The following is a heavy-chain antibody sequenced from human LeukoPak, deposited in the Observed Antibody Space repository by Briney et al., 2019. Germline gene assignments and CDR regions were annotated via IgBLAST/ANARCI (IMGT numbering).Heavy chain of an antibody. V-gene: IGHV4-34*01. D-gene: IGHD3-3*01. CDR2: INHSGST. CDR3: ARTPRRDDFWSGYPIDDAFHV. J-gene: IGHJ3*01. Sequence: PSETLSLTCAVYGGSFSDYYWSWIRQPPGKGLEWIGEINHSGSTNYNPSLKSRVTISADTSKNQFSLELSSVTAADTAVYYCARTPRRDDFWSGYPIDDAFHVWGQGTMVTVSS. CDR1: GGSFSDYY.